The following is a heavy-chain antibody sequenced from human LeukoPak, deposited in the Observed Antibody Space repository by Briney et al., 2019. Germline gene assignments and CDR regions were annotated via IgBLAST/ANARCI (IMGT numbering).Heavy chain of an antibody. CDR3: ARHAYYDFWSGYLGTSYYYYYMDV. J-gene: IGHJ6*03. CDR1: GGSISSSSYY. Sequence: SETLSLTCTVSGGSISSSSYYWGWIRQPPGKGLEWIGSICYSGSTYYNPSLKSRVTISVDTSKYQFSLKLSSVTAADTAVYYCARHAYYDFWSGYLGTSYYYYYMDVWGKGTTVTVSS. CDR2: ICYSGST. V-gene: IGHV4-39*01. D-gene: IGHD3-3*01.